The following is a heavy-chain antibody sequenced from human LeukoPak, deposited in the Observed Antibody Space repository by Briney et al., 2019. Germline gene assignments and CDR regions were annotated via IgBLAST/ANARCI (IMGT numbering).Heavy chain of an antibody. V-gene: IGHV4-4*07. D-gene: IGHD5-12*01. CDR2: IYTSGST. CDR3: ARGQVAATIWYYYYMDV. J-gene: IGHJ6*03. Sequence: SETLSLTCTVSGGSISSYYWSWIRQPAGKGLEWIGRIYTSGSTNYNPSLKSRVTMSVDTSKNQFSLKLSSVTAADTAVYYCARGQVAATIWYYYYMDVWGKGTTVTVSS. CDR1: GGSISSYY.